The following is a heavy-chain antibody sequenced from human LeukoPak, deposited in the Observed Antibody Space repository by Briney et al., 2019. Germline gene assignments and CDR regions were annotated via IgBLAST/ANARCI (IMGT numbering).Heavy chain of an antibody. D-gene: IGHD2-15*01. J-gene: IGHJ6*02. CDR3: ARDMGSPYYYGMDV. Sequence: PGGSLRLSCAGSGFTFSYAWMSWVRQAAGKGLEWVGRIKTKTDGGTTDYAAPVQGRFTISRDDSKNTLFLQMNSLKTEDTAVYYCARDMGSPYYYGMDVWGQGTTVTVSS. V-gene: IGHV3-15*01. CDR1: GFTFSYAW. CDR2: IKTKTDGGTT.